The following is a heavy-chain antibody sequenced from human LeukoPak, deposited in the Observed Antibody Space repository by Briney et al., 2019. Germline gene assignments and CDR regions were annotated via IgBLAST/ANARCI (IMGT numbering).Heavy chain of an antibody. V-gene: IGHV3-23*01. CDR1: GFIFNNYA. CDR3: AKIGVSDYDFWSGHSFDY. CDR2: ISGSGGTT. D-gene: IGHD3-3*01. Sequence: GRSLSLSCAVSGFIFNNYAMNWVREAPGKGLEWVSAISGSGGTTDYADSVKGRFTISRDKSKNTLYLQMNSLRAEDTAVYYCAKIGVSDYDFWSGHSFDYWGQGTLVTVSS. J-gene: IGHJ4*02.